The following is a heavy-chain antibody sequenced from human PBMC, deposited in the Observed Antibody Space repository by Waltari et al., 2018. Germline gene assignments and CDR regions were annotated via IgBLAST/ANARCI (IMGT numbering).Heavy chain of an antibody. CDR3: ARGQDCSHEYFDH. CDR2: ISSDGSYK. CDR1: GFTFNNYA. Sequence: QVQLLESGGGVVQPGRSLRLSCATSGFTFNNYAMHWVRQAPGKGLEWVTGISSDGSYKYYAGSLRGRLTISRDKSKNTLYLQINSLRSEDTAVYYCARGQDCSHEYFDHWGQGTLVSVSA. D-gene: IGHD2-21*01. J-gene: IGHJ1*01. V-gene: IGHV3-30*16.